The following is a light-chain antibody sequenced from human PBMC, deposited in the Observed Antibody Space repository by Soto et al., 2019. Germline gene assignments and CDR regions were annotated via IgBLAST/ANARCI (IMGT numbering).Light chain of an antibody. J-gene: IGKJ2*01. V-gene: IGKV3-20*01. CDR2: GAS. Sequence: EIVLTQSPATLSLSPGERATLSCRASQSVSSSNLAWYQQKPGQAPRLVISGASSRAAGLPDRFSGSGSGTDVTLTISRLEPEDFAVYYCQHYDDSPPRYTFGQGTKLEIK. CDR3: QHYDDSPPRYT. CDR1: QSVSSSN.